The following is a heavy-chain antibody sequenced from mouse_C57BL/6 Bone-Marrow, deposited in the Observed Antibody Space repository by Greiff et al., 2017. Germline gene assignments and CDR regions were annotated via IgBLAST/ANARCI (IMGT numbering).Heavy chain of an antibody. CDR2: ISDGGSYT. D-gene: IGHD3-2*02. CDR3: AGGGAQAL. V-gene: IGHV5-4*03. J-gene: IGHJ2*01. Sequence: EVKLMESGGGLVKPGGSLKLSCAASGFTFSSYAMSWVRQTPEKRLEWVATISDGGSYTYYPDNVKGRFTISRDNAKNNLYLQMGHLKSEDTAMYYCAGGGAQALWGQGTTLTVSS. CDR1: GFTFSSYA.